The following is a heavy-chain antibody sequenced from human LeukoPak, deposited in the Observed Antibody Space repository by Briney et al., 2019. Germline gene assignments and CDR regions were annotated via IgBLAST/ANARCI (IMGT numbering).Heavy chain of an antibody. CDR3: ATGEYCNFSTCYGNDY. CDR2: ISSSSSTI. J-gene: IGHJ4*02. CDR1: GFTFSSYG. Sequence: GGSLRLSCAASGFTFSSYGMHWVRQAPGKGLEWVSYISSSSSTIYYADSVKSRFTISRDNAKNSLYLQMNSLNTEDTAVYYCATGEYCNFSTCYGNDYWGQGTLVTVSS. D-gene: IGHD2/OR15-2a*01. V-gene: IGHV3-48*01.